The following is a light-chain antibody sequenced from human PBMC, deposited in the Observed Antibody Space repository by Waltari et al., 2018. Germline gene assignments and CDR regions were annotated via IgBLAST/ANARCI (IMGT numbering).Light chain of an antibody. Sequence: QLVLTQSPSASASLGASVKLTYTLDSGHRTNIIAWHQQQPEKGPRYLMKVNSDGSHSKGDEIPDRFSGSSSSSGAERYLTISSVQSEDEADYYCQTGGHGTWVFGGGTKLTVL. CDR2: VNSDGSH. CDR3: QTGGHGTWV. J-gene: IGLJ3*02. V-gene: IGLV4-69*01. CDR1: SGHRTNI.